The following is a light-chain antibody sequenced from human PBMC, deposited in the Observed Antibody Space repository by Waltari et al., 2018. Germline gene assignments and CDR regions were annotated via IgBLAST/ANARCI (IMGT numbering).Light chain of an antibody. CDR3: MQSLQLWT. CDR2: EGS. Sequence: DIVLTQTPLSLSVTPGQPASISCKSSHSLRHTDGTTYLYWFLQRPGQSPQLLIYEGSHRFSGVSERFSGSGSGTDFTLKISRVEAEDVGVYYCMQSLQLWTFGQGTKVESK. CDR1: HSLRHTDGTTY. J-gene: IGKJ1*01. V-gene: IGKV2D-29*02.